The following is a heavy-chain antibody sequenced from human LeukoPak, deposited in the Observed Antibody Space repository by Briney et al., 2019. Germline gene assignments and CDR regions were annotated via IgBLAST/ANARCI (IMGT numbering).Heavy chain of an antibody. V-gene: IGHV4-59*01. D-gene: IGHD3-10*01. CDR1: GGSISSYY. J-gene: IGHJ4*02. CDR2: IYYSGST. Sequence: SETLSHTCTVSGGSISSYYWSWIRQPPGKGLEWIGYIYYSGSTNYNPSLKSRVTISVDTSKNQFSLKLSSVTAADTAVYYCARGEPGELLYDYWGQGTLVTVSS. CDR3: ARGEPGELLYDY.